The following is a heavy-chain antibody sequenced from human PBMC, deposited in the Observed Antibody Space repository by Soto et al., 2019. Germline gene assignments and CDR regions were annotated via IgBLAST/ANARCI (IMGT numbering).Heavy chain of an antibody. D-gene: IGHD3-3*01. CDR1: FTSLG. CDR2: IVAYNGNT. CDR3: GARLLRFLEWFPQPYYGMDV. Sequence: FTSLGISGVRKAHGQGLEGMGWIVAYNGNTNYAQKVQGRVTMTRDTSTSTAYKELRSLRSEEPAGYYCGARLLRFLEWFPQPYYGMDVWGQGTTVTVSS. V-gene: IGHV1-18*01. J-gene: IGHJ6*02.